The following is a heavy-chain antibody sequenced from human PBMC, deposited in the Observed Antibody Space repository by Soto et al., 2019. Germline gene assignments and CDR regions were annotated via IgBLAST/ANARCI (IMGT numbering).Heavy chain of an antibody. CDR1: GYTFTSYD. J-gene: IGHJ3*02. D-gene: IGHD3-3*01. Sequence: ASVKVSCKASGYTFTSYDINWVRQATGQGIEWMGWMNPNSGNTGYAQKFQGRVTMTRNTSISTAYMELSSLRSEDTAVYYCARGNYDFWSGWVIGRIAAGDAFDIWGQ. V-gene: IGHV1-8*01. CDR2: MNPNSGNT. CDR3: ARGNYDFWSGWVIGRIAAGDAFDI.